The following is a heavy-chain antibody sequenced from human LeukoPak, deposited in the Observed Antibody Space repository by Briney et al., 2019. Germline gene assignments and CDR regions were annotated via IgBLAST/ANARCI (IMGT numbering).Heavy chain of an antibody. V-gene: IGHV3-11*04. CDR2: ISSSDSTI. CDR1: GFTVSSNY. CDR3: ARDYGGSSPFDY. D-gene: IGHD4-23*01. Sequence: GGSLRLSCAASGFTVSSNYMSWVRQAPGKGLEWVSYISSSDSTIYYADSVKGRFTISRDNAKNSLYLQMNSLRAEDTAVYYCARDYGGSSPFDYWGQGTLVTVSS. J-gene: IGHJ4*02.